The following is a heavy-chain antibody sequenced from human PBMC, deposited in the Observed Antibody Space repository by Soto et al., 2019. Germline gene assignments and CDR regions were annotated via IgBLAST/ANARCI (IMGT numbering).Heavy chain of an antibody. D-gene: IGHD3-10*01. CDR1: GFTFGSYA. CDR2: ISGSGGRT. J-gene: IGHJ4*02. Sequence: EVQLLESGGGLVQPGGSLRLSCAASGFTFGSYAMTWVRQAPGKGLEWVSAISGSGGRTYYADSVKGRFAISRDNSKNTLYLQINSLRAEDTVVYYCAKSGYDGSGTYDFDYWGQGTLVTVSS. V-gene: IGHV3-23*01. CDR3: AKSGYDGSGTYDFDY.